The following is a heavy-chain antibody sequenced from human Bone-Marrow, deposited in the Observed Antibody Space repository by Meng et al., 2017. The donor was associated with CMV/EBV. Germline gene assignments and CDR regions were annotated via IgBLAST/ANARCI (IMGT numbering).Heavy chain of an antibody. J-gene: IGHJ4*02. CDR2: IRSNTYGGTA. D-gene: IGHD3-22*01. V-gene: IGHV3-49*04. Sequence: GGSLRLSCTASGFIFGDYAVTWVRQAPGKGLEWVGFIRSNTYGGTAEYAASVKGRFTISRDDSKSTAYLQMNSLKTEDTALYYCTRDLRPYYYDSSAFDYWGQGTLVTAPQ. CDR3: TRDLRPYYYDSSAFDY. CDR1: GFIFGDYA.